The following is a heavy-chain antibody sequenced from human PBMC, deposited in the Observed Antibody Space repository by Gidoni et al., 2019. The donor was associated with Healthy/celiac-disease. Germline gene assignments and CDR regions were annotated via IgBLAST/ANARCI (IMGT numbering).Heavy chain of an antibody. Sequence: QITLKESGPTLVNPTQILMLTRTFSPFSITTSGVGVGWIRQPPAKDLARLALIYWNDVRRYSPSLKSRLTITKNTSKNQMVLTMTNMDPVDTATYCCAPYCYDSRDSWYLDLWGRGTLVTVSS. J-gene: IGHJ2*01. CDR1: PFSITTSGVG. CDR2: IYWNDVR. V-gene: IGHV2-5*01. CDR3: APYCYDSRDSWYLDL. D-gene: IGHD3-22*01.